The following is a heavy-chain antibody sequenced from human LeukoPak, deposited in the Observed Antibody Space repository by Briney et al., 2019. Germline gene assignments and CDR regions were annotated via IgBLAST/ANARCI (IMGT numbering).Heavy chain of an antibody. D-gene: IGHD2-2*01. Sequence: GGSLRLSCAASGFTFSSYSMSWVRQAPGKGLEWVSSISSSGGNTYYADSVRGRFTISRDNSKNTLFLQMNSLRAEDTAVYYCAKGAKDIVVVPAAPDYMDVWGKGTTVTVSS. J-gene: IGHJ6*03. CDR3: AKGAKDIVVVPAAPDYMDV. CDR2: ISSSGGNT. V-gene: IGHV3-23*01. CDR1: GFTFSSYS.